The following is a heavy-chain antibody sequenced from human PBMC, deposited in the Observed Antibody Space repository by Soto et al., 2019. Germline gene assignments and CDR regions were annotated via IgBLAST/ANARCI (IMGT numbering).Heavy chain of an antibody. CDR2: ISAYNGNT. CDR1: GYTFTSYG. J-gene: IGHJ6*02. CDR3: ARGRAPYYYDRSGYYSLLNGMDV. Sequence: ASVQVSCKASGYTFTSYGISWVRQAPGQGLEWMGWISAYNGNTNYAQKLQGRVTMTTDTSTSTAYMELRSLRSEDTAVYYCARGRAPYYYDRSGYYSLLNGMDVWGQGTTVTVSS. D-gene: IGHD3-22*01. V-gene: IGHV1-18*01.